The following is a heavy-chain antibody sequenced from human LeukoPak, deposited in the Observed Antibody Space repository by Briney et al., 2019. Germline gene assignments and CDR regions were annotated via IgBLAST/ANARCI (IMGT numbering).Heavy chain of an antibody. Sequence: PSETLSLTCTVSGGSINTPNYYWGWIRQTPGKGLEWIGNIFYSGGTYYNPSLKSRVTISVDTSKNQFSLKLSSVTAADTAVYYCARHARLEYFDWLLDYWGQGTLVTVSS. D-gene: IGHD3-9*01. CDR1: GGSINTPNYY. J-gene: IGHJ4*02. CDR2: IFYSGGT. V-gene: IGHV4-39*01. CDR3: ARHARLEYFDWLLDY.